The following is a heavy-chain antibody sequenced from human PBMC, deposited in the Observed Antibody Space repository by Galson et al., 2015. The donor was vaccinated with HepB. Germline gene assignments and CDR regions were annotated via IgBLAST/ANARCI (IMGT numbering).Heavy chain of an antibody. D-gene: IGHD3-9*01. J-gene: IGHJ4*02. CDR1: GSTFTGYY. Sequence: SVKVSCKASGSTFTGYYIHWVRQAPGQGPEYMGWISPYNSHTHYAEKFQGRVTVTTDTSTSTAYMELKNLRSDDTAVYYCARGPPGRYFDWLDGYHFDSWGQGTLVAVSS. CDR3: ARGPPGRYFDWLDGYHFDS. V-gene: IGHV1-18*04. CDR2: ISPYNSHT.